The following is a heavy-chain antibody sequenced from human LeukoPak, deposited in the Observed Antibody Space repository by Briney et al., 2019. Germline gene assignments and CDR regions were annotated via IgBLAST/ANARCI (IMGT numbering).Heavy chain of an antibody. CDR1: GGTFSSYA. CDR2: IIPIFGTA. Sequence: SVKVSCKASGGTFSSYAISWVRQAPGQGLEWMGGIIPIFGTANYTQKFQGRVTITTDESTSTAYMELSSLRSEDTAVYYCARDYSPYNWNYHFDYWGQGTLVTVSS. V-gene: IGHV1-69*05. CDR3: ARDYSPYNWNYHFDY. J-gene: IGHJ4*02. D-gene: IGHD1-7*01.